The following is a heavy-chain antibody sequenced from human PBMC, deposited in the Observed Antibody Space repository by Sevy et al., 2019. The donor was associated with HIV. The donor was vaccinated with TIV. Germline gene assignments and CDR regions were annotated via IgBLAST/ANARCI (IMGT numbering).Heavy chain of an antibody. CDR1: GFTFSSYE. D-gene: IGHD3-22*01. CDR3: ARTYYYDNPRPYYFDY. Sequence: GGSLRLSCAASGFTFSSYEMNWVRQAPGKGLEWVSYISSSGSTIYYADSVKGRFTISRDNAKNSPYLQMNSLRAEDTAVYYCARTYYYDNPRPYYFDYWGQGTLVTVSS. J-gene: IGHJ4*02. CDR2: ISSSGSTI. V-gene: IGHV3-48*03.